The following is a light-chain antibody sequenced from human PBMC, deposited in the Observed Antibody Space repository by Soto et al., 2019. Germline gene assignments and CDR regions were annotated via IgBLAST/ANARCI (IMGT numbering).Light chain of an antibody. CDR2: AAS. Sequence: DIQMTQSPSSLSASVGDRVTITCRASQSITSYLNWYQQKPGKAPKLLIYAASSLQSGVPSRFSGSGSGTDFSLTISSLQPEDFATYYCHQSYTFGQGTKLEI. J-gene: IGKJ2*01. CDR1: QSITSY. V-gene: IGKV1-39*01. CDR3: HQSYT.